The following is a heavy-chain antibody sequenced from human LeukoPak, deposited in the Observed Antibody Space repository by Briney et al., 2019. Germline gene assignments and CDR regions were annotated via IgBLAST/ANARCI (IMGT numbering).Heavy chain of an antibody. CDR2: INPSGGST. Sequence: ASVKVSCKASGYTCTSYYMHWVRQAPGQGLEWMGIINPSGGSTSYAQKFQGRVTMTRDTSTSTVYMELSSLRSEDTAVYYCAREEVYCSGGSCPPRYEYFQHWGQGTLVTVSS. CDR1: GYTCTSYY. V-gene: IGHV1-46*01. J-gene: IGHJ1*01. CDR3: AREEVYCSGGSCPPRYEYFQH. D-gene: IGHD2-15*01.